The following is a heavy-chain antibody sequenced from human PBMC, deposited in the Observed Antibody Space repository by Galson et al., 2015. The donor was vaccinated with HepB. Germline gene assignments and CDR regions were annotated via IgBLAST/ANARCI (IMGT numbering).Heavy chain of an antibody. Sequence: SLRLSCAASEFIFSDYGMLWVRLAPGKGLEWVALIWKDGSNKYYSDSVKGRFTISRDNSQKTLYLQMNSLRAEDTAIYYCAREDKNVAVAALDSWGQGTMVIVSS. J-gene: IGHJ4*02. D-gene: IGHD6-19*01. CDR3: AREDKNVAVAALDS. CDR1: EFIFSDYG. V-gene: IGHV3-33*08. CDR2: IWKDGSNK.